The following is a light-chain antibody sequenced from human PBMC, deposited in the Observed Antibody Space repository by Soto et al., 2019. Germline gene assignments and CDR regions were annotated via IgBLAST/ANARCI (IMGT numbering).Light chain of an antibody. CDR1: QNIRNW. J-gene: IGKJ1*01. Sequence: IRMTQSHSTLSAAVGDSVTITCRAIQNIRNWLAWYQQKPGKAPKLLIYKASTLKSGVPSRFSGSGSGTEFTLTISSLQPDDFATYYCQHYNRYSEAFGQGTKVDIK. V-gene: IGKV1-5*03. CDR2: KAS. CDR3: QHYNRYSEA.